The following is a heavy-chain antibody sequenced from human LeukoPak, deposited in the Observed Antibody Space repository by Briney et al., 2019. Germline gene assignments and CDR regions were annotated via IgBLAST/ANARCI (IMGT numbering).Heavy chain of an antibody. V-gene: IGHV1-69*06. J-gene: IGHJ6*02. D-gene: IGHD3-22*01. CDR2: IIPIFGTA. Sequence: SVKVSCKASGGTFSSYAISWVRQAPGQGLEWMGGIIPIFGTANYAQKFQGRVTITADKSTSTAYMEVSSLGSEDTAVFYCARGLRYYYDSSGSSDYGMDVWGQGTRSPSP. CDR3: ARGLRYYYDSSGSSDYGMDV. CDR1: GGTFSSYA.